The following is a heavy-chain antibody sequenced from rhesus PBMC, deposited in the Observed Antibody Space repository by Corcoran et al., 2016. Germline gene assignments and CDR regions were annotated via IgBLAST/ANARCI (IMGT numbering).Heavy chain of an antibody. Sequence: QVQLQESGPGLVKPSETLSLTCAVSGYSISSGYGWSWIRQPPGKGLEWIGYISYSGSSYYTPSFKSRVTISRDTSKNQFSLRRSSVTAADTAVYYCARVRVSYFDYWGQGVLVTVSS. CDR2: ISYSGSS. V-gene: IGHV4-122*02. J-gene: IGHJ4*01. CDR3: ARVRVSYFDY. D-gene: IGHD2-39*01. CDR1: GYSISSGYG.